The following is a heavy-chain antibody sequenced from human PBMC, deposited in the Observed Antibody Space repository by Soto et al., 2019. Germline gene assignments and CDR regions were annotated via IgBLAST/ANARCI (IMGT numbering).Heavy chain of an antibody. CDR1: GFTFSSYA. D-gene: IGHD6-13*01. Sequence: GGSLRLSCAASGFTFSSYAMSWVRQAPGKGLEWVSAISGSGGSTYYADSVKGRFTISRDNSKNTLYLQMNSLRAEDTAVYYCARDGVIAADANTYYYYYGMDVWGQGTTVTVSS. CDR3: ARDGVIAADANTYYYYYGMDV. CDR2: ISGSGGST. V-gene: IGHV3-23*01. J-gene: IGHJ6*02.